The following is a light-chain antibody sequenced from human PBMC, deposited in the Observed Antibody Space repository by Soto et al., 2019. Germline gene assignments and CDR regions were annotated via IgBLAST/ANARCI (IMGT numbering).Light chain of an antibody. CDR3: QAWDSSTYVV. CDR2: QDS. J-gene: IGLJ2*01. V-gene: IGLV3-1*01. CDR1: KLGDKY. Sequence: SYELTQPPSVSVSPGQTASITCSGDKLGDKYACWYQQKPGQSPVLVIYQDSKRPSGIPERFSGSNSGNTATLTISGTQAXXXXXXXCQAWDSSTYVVFGGGTK.